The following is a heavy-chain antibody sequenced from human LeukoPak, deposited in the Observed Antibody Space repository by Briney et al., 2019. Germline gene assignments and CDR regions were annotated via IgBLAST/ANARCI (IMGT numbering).Heavy chain of an antibody. CDR2: IKQGGSET. Sequence: PGGSLRLSCVASGFTFSSYSMSWVRQAPGKGLEWVAHIKQGGSETSYVDSVKGRSTISRDNAKNSVYLQMNSLRVEDTAVYYCARPSTIFGVAPDYWGQGTLVTVSS. D-gene: IGHD3-3*01. CDR1: GFTFSSYS. CDR3: ARPSTIFGVAPDY. V-gene: IGHV3-7*01. J-gene: IGHJ4*02.